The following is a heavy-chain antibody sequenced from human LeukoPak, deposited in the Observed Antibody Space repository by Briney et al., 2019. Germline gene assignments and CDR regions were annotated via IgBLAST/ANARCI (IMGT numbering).Heavy chain of an antibody. J-gene: IGHJ4*02. CDR2: ISSSSSTI. V-gene: IGHV3-48*04. CDR3: ARDVTPDYYDSSPYDY. CDR1: GFTFSSYS. Sequence: QSGGSLRLSCAASGFTFSSYSMNWVRQAPGKGLEWVSYISSSSSTIYYADSVKGRFTISRDNAKNSLYLQMNSLRAEDTAVYYCARDVTPDYYDSSPYDYWGQGTLVTVSS. D-gene: IGHD3-22*01.